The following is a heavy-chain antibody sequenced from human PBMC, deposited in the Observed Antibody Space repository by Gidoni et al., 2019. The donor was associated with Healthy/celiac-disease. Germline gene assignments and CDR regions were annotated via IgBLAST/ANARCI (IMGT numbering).Heavy chain of an antibody. V-gene: IGHV3-21*01. CDR1: GFTFSSYS. Sequence: EVQLVESGGGLVKPGGSLRLSCAASGFTFSSYSINWVRQAPGKGLEWVSSISSSSSYIYYADSVKGRFTISRDNAKNSLYLQMNSLRAEDTAVYYCAREFGGNSDAFDIWGQGTMVTVSS. D-gene: IGHD2-21*02. CDR3: AREFGGNSDAFDI. CDR2: ISSSSSYI. J-gene: IGHJ3*02.